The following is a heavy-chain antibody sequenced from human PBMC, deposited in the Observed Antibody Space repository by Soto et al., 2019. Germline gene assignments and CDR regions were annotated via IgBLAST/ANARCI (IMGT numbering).Heavy chain of an antibody. V-gene: IGHV3-74*03. CDR2: INSDGTDI. CDR1: GFTFSSDW. D-gene: IGHD4-17*01. J-gene: IGHJ4*02. CDR3: ARDTTTGLDN. Sequence: EVNLVESGGGSVQPGGSLRLSCVASGFTFSSDWMHWVRQAPGRGLVWVSRINSDGTDITYADLVKGRFTISRDNAKNTLYLQMNNLRAEDTALYYCARDTTTGLDNWGQGTLVTVSS.